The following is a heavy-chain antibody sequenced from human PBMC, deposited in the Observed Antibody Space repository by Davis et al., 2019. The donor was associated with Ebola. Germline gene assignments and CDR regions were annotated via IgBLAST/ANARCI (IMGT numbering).Heavy chain of an antibody. D-gene: IGHD4-17*01. J-gene: IGHJ3*02. V-gene: IGHV4-34*01. Sequence: MPSETLSLTCAVYGGSFSGYYWSWIRQPPGKGLEWIGEINHSGSTNYNPSLKSRVTISVDTSKNQFSLKLSSVTAADTAVYYCAGVDYAGAFDIWGQGTMVTVSS. CDR3: AGVDYAGAFDI. CDR2: INHSGST. CDR1: GGSFSGYY.